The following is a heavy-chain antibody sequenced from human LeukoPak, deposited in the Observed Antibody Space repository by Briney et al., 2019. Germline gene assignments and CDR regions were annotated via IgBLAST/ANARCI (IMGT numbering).Heavy chain of an antibody. CDR1: GFTFSSYA. CDR3: AREQQLVGGFDY. V-gene: IGHV3-30-3*01. Sequence: GRSLRLSCAASGFTFSSYAMHWVRQAPGKGLEWVAVISYDGSNKYYADSVKGRFTISRDNSKNTLYLQMNSLRAEDTAVYYCAREQQLVGGFDYWGQGTLVTVSS. CDR2: ISYDGSNK. D-gene: IGHD6-6*01. J-gene: IGHJ4*02.